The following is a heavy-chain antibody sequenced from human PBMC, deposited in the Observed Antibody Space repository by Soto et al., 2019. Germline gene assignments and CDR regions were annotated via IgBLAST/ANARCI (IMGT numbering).Heavy chain of an antibody. V-gene: IGHV4-34*01. Sequence: SETLSLTCAVYGGSFSGYYWSWIRQPPGKGLEWIGEINHSGSTNYNPSLKSRVTISVDTSKNQFSLKLSSVTAADTAVYYCARSLLIGMDVWGQGITVTVSS. CDR3: ARSLLIGMDV. J-gene: IGHJ6*02. CDR1: GGSFSGYY. CDR2: INHSGST. D-gene: IGHD2-15*01.